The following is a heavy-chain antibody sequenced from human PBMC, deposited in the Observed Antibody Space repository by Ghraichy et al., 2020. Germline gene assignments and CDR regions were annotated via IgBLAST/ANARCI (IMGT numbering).Heavy chain of an antibody. D-gene: IGHD4-17*01. V-gene: IGHV3-48*02. CDR2: ISSTSSHI. Sequence: GESLNISCAASGFTFNSYDMNWVRQAPGRGLEWISYISSTSSHIYYAHSVKGRFTISRDDGRNSLYLQMNSLRDEDTAVYYCARDSSSRLRTSRPDLWGQGTLVTVSS. J-gene: IGHJ5*02. CDR1: GFTFNSYD. CDR3: ARDSSSRLRTSRPDL.